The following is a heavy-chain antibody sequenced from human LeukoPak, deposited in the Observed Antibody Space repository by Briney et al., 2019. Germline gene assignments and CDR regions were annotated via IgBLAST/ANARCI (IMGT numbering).Heavy chain of an antibody. Sequence: GGSLRLSCAASGFTFDDYAMHWVRQAPGKGLEWVSGISWNSGSIGYADSVKGRFTISRDNAKNSLYLQMNSLRAEDTALYYCAKDISGKYGVDYWGQGTLVTVSS. D-gene: IGHD2-2*01. CDR3: AKDISGKYGVDY. CDR1: GFTFDDYA. J-gene: IGHJ4*02. V-gene: IGHV3-9*01. CDR2: ISWNSGSI.